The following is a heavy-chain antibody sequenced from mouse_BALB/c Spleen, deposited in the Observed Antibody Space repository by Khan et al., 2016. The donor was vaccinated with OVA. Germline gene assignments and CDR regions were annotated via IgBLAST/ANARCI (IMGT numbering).Heavy chain of an antibody. V-gene: IGHV5-15*02. CDR3: ARNWSFAY. CDR2: ISNLAYSI. J-gene: IGHJ3*01. D-gene: IGHD4-1*01. CDR1: GFTFSDYG. Sequence: EVELVESGGGLVQPGGSRKLSCAASGFTFSDYGMAWVRPAPGKGPAWVALISNLAYSIYYADTVPGRFTISRDNAKHTLYLEMSSLRSEDTAMYYCARNWSFAYWGQGTLGTVSA.